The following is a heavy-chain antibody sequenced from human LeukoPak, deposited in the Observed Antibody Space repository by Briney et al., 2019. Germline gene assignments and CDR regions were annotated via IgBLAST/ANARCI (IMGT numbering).Heavy chain of an antibody. D-gene: IGHD6-13*01. Sequence: PSETLSLTCTVSGYSISNGYFWAWIRQPPGKGLDWIGNIYYSGTTYYNPSLKSRVTISIDTSNNQFSLKLDSVTAVDTAVYYCARAYSSSWYLNWFDPWGQGTLVTVSS. V-gene: IGHV4-38-2*02. CDR1: GYSISNGYF. J-gene: IGHJ5*02. CDR2: IYYSGTT. CDR3: ARAYSSSWYLNWFDP.